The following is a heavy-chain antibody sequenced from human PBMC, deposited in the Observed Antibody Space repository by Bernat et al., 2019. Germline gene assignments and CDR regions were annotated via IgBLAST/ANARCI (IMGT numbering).Heavy chain of an antibody. CDR3: ARGRGVTTTRGFDY. Sequence: QVQLQESGPGLVKPSETLSLTCTVSGGSIRNYYWSWIRQPPGKGLEWIAYIYYDGSTDYNPSLKSRVTISVDTSKNQFSLKLNSVTAADTAFYYCARGRGVTTTRGFDYWGQGTLVTVSS. CDR2: IYYDGST. D-gene: IGHD2-8*01. CDR1: GGSIRNYY. J-gene: IGHJ4*02. V-gene: IGHV4-59*01.